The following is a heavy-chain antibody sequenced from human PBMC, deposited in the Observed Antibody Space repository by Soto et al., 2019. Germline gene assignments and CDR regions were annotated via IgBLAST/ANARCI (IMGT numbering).Heavy chain of an antibody. CDR3: ASHYGDNGWFDP. D-gene: IGHD4-17*01. CDR1: GFTFSAYN. V-gene: IGHV3-21*06. Sequence: PGGSLRLSCAASGFTFSAYNMHWVRQPPGRGLEWVSSITSSSSSIYYAASLKGRFTISRDNAKNSLYLQMNSLRAEDTAVYYCASHYGDNGWFDPWGRGTLVTVSS. CDR2: ITSSSSSI. J-gene: IGHJ5*02.